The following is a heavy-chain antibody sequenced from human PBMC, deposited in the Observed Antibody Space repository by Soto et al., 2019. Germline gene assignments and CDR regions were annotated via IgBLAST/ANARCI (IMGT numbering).Heavy chain of an antibody. D-gene: IGHD1-1*01. CDR2: INHSGST. CDR3: ARSWEQTREIDY. J-gene: IGHJ4*02. CDR1: GGSFSGYY. Sequence: PSETLSLTCAVYGGSFSGYYWSWIRQPPGKGLEWIGEINHSGSTNYNPSLKSRVTISVDTSKNQFSLKLSSVTAADTAVYYCARSWEQTREIDYWGQGTLVTV. V-gene: IGHV4-34*01.